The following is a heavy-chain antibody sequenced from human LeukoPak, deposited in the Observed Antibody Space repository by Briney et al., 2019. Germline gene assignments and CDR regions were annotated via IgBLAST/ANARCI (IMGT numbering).Heavy chain of an antibody. CDR2: IIPILGIE. J-gene: IGHJ4*02. CDR1: GGTFISYT. CDR3: AREPPTWSGPFDY. Sequence: SVRVSCKAAGGTFISYTISWVGQAPGQGREWRGGIIPILGIENYAQKFQGRVTITADKSTSTAYMELSSLRSEDPAVYYCAREPPTWSGPFDYWGQGTLVTVSS. D-gene: IGHD3-3*01. V-gene: IGHV1-69*04.